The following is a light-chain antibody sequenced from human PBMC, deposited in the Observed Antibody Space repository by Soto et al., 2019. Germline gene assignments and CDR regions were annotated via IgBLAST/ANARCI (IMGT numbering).Light chain of an antibody. J-gene: IGKJ1*01. Sequence: DIQMTQSPSSLSAYVGDRVTITCRASQGIGNYLAWYQQQPGKVPKLLIYGLSTLQSGIPSRFSGSRSGTDFTLTISSLQTEAVATYDCEQYNSAHSWTCGQGTEVEIK. V-gene: IGKV1-27*01. CDR2: GLS. CDR1: QGIGNY. CDR3: EQYNSAHSWT.